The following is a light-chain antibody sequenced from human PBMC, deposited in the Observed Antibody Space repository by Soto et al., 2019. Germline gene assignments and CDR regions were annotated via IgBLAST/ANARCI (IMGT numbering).Light chain of an antibody. Sequence: QSVLTQPAAVSKTPGQSITISCTGTSSDAGAYHLVSWHQLRPSKAPKLMIYNVYDRPSGISYRFSGSKSGNTAALIISRLQGADEADYYCSAYTVSRTDVFGTGTKVTGL. CDR1: SSDAGAYHL. CDR3: SAYTVSRTDV. CDR2: NVY. V-gene: IGLV2-14*01. J-gene: IGLJ1*01.